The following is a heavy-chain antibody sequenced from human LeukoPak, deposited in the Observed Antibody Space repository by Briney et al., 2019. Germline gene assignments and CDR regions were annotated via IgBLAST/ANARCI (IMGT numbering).Heavy chain of an antibody. CDR2: FIPIFGTA. J-gene: IGHJ4*02. Sequence: GSSVKVSCKASGGTFSSYAISWVRQAPGQGLEWMGGFIPIFGTANYAQKFQGRVTITADESTSTAYMELSSLRSEDTAVYYCARPAGTMYYFDYWGQGTLVTVSS. V-gene: IGHV1-69*01. CDR3: ARPAGTMYYFDY. CDR1: GGTFSSYA. D-gene: IGHD1-7*01.